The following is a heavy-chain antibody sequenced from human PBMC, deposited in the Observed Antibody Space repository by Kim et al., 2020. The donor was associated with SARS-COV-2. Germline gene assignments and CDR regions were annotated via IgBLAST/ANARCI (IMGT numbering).Heavy chain of an antibody. Sequence: GGSLRLSCAASGFTFSGSAMHWVRQASGKGLEWVGRIRNKANGYATAYAASVKGRFTISREDSKNTAYLQMNSLKTEDTAVYYCTRVNPIAGAWYDAFDSWGQGAMVTVSS. CDR2: IRNKANGYAT. D-gene: IGHD6-19*01. CDR1: GFTFSGSA. J-gene: IGHJ3*02. V-gene: IGHV3-73*01. CDR3: TRVNPIAGAWYDAFDS.